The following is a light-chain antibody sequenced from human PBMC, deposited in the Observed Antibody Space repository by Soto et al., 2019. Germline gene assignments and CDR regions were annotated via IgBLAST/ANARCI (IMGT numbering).Light chain of an antibody. J-gene: IGLJ2*01. V-gene: IGLV4-60*02. CDR2: LEGSGSY. CDR3: ETWDTYVVV. CDR1: SGHSTYI. Sequence: QPVLTQSSSASASLGSSVKLTCTLSSGHSTYIIAWHQQQPGKAPRYLMKLEGSGSYNKGSGIPDRFSGSSSGADRYLTISNLQFEDEADYYCETWDTYVVVFGGGTQLTVL.